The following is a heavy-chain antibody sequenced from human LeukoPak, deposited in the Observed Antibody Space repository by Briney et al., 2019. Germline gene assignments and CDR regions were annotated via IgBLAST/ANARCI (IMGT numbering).Heavy chain of an antibody. CDR3: ARRGGTSGWGAFDI. V-gene: IGHV3-23*01. J-gene: IGHJ3*02. D-gene: IGHD2-2*01. CDR2: IDKSGDGA. Sequence: SGGSLRLSCAASGFTFSSHAMNWVRQPPGKGLGWVSSIDKSGDGAFYADSVKGRFTISRDNSKNTLYLQMNSLRREDTAVYYCARRGGTSGWGAFDIWGQGTMVTVSS. CDR1: GFTFSSHA.